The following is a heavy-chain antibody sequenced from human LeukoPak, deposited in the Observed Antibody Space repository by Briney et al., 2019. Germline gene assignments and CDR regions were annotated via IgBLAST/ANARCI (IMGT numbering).Heavy chain of an antibody. CDR3: ARDRSDHSNYEDY. D-gene: IGHD4-11*01. CDR2: INTNTGNP. Sequence: AAVKVSCKASGGTFSSYAISWERQAPGQGLEWMGWINTNTGNPTYAQGFTGRFVFSLDTSVSTAYLQISSLKAEDTAVYYCARDRSDHSNYEDYWGQGTLVTVSS. J-gene: IGHJ4*02. V-gene: IGHV7-4-1*02. CDR1: GGTFSSYA.